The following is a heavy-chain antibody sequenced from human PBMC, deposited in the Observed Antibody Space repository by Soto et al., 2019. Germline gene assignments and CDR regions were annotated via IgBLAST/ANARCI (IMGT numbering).Heavy chain of an antibody. Sequence: ASVKVSCKASGYTFTSYAMHWVRQAPGQRLEWMGWINAGNGNTKYSQKFQGRVTITRDTSASTAYMELSSLRSEDTAVYYCARDFTMVRGVMPSMDVWGKGTMVTVSS. CDR2: INAGNGNT. D-gene: IGHD3-10*01. CDR1: GYTFTSYA. V-gene: IGHV1-3*01. J-gene: IGHJ6*04. CDR3: ARDFTMVRGVMPSMDV.